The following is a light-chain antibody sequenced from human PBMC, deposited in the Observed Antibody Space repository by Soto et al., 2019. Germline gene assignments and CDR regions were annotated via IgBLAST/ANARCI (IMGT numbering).Light chain of an antibody. J-gene: IGLJ2*01. CDR3: QVWDSSSDHRV. CDR2: YDS. CDR1: NIGSKS. V-gene: IGLV3-21*04. Sequence: SYELTQPPSVSVAPGKTASITCGGTNIGSKSVHWYQQKPGQAPVLVIYYDSDRPSGIPERFSGSNSGNTATLTISRVEAGDEADYHCQVWDSSSDHRVFGGGTKLTVL.